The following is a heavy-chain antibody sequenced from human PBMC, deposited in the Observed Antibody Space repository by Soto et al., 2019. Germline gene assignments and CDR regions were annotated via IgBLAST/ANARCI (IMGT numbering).Heavy chain of an antibody. CDR1: GFTFSSYT. CDR2: ISSSYYI. J-gene: IGHJ4*02. D-gene: IGHD2-21*02. Sequence: GVSLRLSCAASGFTFSSYTMKWVRQAPGKGLEWVASISSSYYIKYADSVKGRFTISRDNAKNSLYLQMNSLRAEDTAVYYCARGDVVVLTATSNVDYWGQGTLVTVS. CDR3: ARGDVVVLTATSNVDY. V-gene: IGHV3-21*01.